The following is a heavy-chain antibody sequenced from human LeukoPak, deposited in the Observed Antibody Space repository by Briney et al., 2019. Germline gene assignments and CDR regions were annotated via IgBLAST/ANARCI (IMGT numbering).Heavy chain of an antibody. J-gene: IGHJ3*02. CDR2: IYYSGNT. CDR1: GGSISSSNYY. Sequence: SETLSLTCTVSGGSISSSNYYWGWIRQPPGRGLEWIGSIYYSGNTYYNPSLKSPVTMSVDTSKNQFSLKLSSVTAADTAVYYCARRLVGRRAFDIWGQGTMVTVSS. CDR3: ARRLVGRRAFDI. V-gene: IGHV4-39*01. D-gene: IGHD1-26*01.